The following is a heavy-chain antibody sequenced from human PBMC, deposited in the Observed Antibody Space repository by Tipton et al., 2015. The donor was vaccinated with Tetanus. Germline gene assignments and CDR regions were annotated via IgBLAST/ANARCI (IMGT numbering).Heavy chain of an antibody. CDR1: GFTFSSHA. Sequence: SLRLSCAASGFTFSSHAMSWVRQAPGKGLEWVSGISGSGGSTNYADSVKGRFTISRDNSKNTLYVQMNSLRAADTAVYYCARDFEWSFDYCGQGTLVTVSS. J-gene: IGHJ4*02. D-gene: IGHD3-3*01. CDR2: ISGSGGST. CDR3: ARDFEWSFDY. V-gene: IGHV3-23*01.